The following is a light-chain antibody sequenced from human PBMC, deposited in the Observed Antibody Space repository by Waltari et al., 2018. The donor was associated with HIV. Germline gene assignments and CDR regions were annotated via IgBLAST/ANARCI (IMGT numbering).Light chain of an antibody. V-gene: IGLV3-1*01. J-gene: IGLJ2*01. CDR1: KLGDKY. CDR3: QACDSSTVV. CDR2: QDS. Sequence: SYELTQPPSVSVSPGQTASITCSGDKLGDKYACWYQQKQGQSPVVVIYQDSKRPSGIPERFSGSNSGNTATLTISGTQAMDEADYYCQACDSSTVVFGGGTKLTVL.